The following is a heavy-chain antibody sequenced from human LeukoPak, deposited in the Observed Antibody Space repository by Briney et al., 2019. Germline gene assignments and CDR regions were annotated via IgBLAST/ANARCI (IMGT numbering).Heavy chain of an antibody. CDR1: RFTFRSYS. CDR3: ARETGVDNFWSGRQSLYYFDY. CDR2: ISSDGNSK. D-gene: IGHD3-3*01. V-gene: IGHV3-30*04. Sequence: GGSLRLSCAASRFTFRSYSMHWVRQAPGKGLEWVAVISSDGNSKNYADSVRGRFTISRDNSKNTLYLQLNSLRDEDTAVYYCARETGVDNFWSGRQSLYYFDYWGQGTLVIVSS. J-gene: IGHJ4*02.